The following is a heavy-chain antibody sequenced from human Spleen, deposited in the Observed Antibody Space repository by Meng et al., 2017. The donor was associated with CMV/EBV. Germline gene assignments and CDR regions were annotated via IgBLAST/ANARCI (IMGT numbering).Heavy chain of an antibody. Sequence: HWVRQAPEPLPASLGWIKPNSGASDYAQKYQGMVTMTTDTSTSTAFLDLSNLRSDDAAVYFCSRPSLLVLGWSALLLYWGQGTLVTVSS. CDR2: IKPNSGAS. D-gene: IGHD6-19*01. V-gene: IGHV1-2*02. J-gene: IGHJ4*02. CDR3: SRPSLLVLGWSALLLY.